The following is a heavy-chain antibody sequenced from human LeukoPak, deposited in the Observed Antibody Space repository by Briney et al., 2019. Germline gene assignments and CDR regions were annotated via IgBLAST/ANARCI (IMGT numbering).Heavy chain of an antibody. V-gene: IGHV4-59*11. J-gene: IGHJ5*02. CDR1: VGSISSHY. CDR2: ISYSGGT. Sequence: SETLSLTCTVSVGSISSHYWSWIRQTPGKGLEWIGYISYSGGTNYNPSFKSRVTISVDTSKSQFSLKLTSVTAADTAVSYCARLKGLWLVPWGQGTLVTFSS. CDR3: ARLKGLWLVP.